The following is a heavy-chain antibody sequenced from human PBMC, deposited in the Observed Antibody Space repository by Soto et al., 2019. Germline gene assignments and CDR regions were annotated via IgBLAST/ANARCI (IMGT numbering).Heavy chain of an antibody. CDR1: GFTFDDYT. V-gene: IGHV3-43*01. CDR3: AKDNGSGSSGAFDI. D-gene: IGHD6-19*01. J-gene: IGHJ3*02. CDR2: ISWDGGST. Sequence: GGSLRLSCAASGFTFDDYTMHWVRQAPGKGLEWVSLISWDGGSTYYADSVKGRFTISRDNSKNSLYLQMNSLRTEDTALYYCAKDNGSGSSGAFDIWGQGTMVTVSS.